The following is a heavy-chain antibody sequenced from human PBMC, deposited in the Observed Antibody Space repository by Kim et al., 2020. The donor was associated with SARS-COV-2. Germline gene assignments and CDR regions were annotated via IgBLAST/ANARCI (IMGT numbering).Heavy chain of an antibody. J-gene: IGHJ3*02. D-gene: IGHD3-22*01. CDR1: GGSISSYY. Sequence: SETLSLTCTVSGGSISSYYWSWIRQPPGKGLEWVGYIYYSGSTNYNPSLKSRVTISVDTSKNQLSLKLSSVTAADTAVYYCARSPASRLSITMIVVVTPDAFDIWGQGTMGTVSS. CDR3: ARSPASRLSITMIVVVTPDAFDI. CDR2: IYYSGST. V-gene: IGHV4-59*08.